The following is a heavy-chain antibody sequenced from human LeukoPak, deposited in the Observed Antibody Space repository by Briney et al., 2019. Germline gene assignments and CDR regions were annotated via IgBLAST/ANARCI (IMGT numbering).Heavy chain of an antibody. Sequence: SETLSLTCTVSGGSISSYYWSWIRQPPGKGLEYIGYVFYSGSTNYNPSLKSRVTISVDTSKNQFFLKLSSVTAADTAVYYCARGRYYDSSGYPHFDYWGQGTLVTVSS. CDR3: ARGRYYDSSGYPHFDY. CDR2: VFYSGST. CDR1: GGSISSYY. J-gene: IGHJ4*02. D-gene: IGHD3-22*01. V-gene: IGHV4-59*01.